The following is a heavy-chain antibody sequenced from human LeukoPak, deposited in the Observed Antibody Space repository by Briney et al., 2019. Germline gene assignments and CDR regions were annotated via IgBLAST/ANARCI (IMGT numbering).Heavy chain of an antibody. Sequence: SETLSLTCSVSGGSISSSSYYWGWIRQPPGKGLEWIGSIYYSGSTYYNPSLKSRVTISVDTSKNQFSLKLSSVTAADTAVYYCARSGGYYDSSRAFDYWGQGTLVTVSS. V-gene: IGHV4-39*01. CDR1: GGSISSSSYY. CDR3: ARSGGYYDSSRAFDY. J-gene: IGHJ4*02. D-gene: IGHD3-22*01. CDR2: IYYSGST.